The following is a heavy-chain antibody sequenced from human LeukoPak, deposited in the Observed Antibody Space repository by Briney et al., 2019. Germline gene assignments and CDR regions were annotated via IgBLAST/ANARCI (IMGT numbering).Heavy chain of an antibody. CDR1: TASLNNIGYY. D-gene: IGHD6-19*01. Sequence: SETLSLTCTASTASLNNIGYYWGWIRQPPGEGLEWLGIVNYSGYTYYNPSLRSRVSINVDTAKNQFSLKLSSVTAADTAVYYCVRQKGHSSSWWYFDYWAQGTLVTVSS. J-gene: IGHJ4*02. CDR2: VNYSGYT. V-gene: IGHV4-39*01. CDR3: VRQKGHSSSWWYFDY.